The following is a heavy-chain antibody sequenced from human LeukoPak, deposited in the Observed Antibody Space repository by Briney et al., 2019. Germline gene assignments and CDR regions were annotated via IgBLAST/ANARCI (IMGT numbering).Heavy chain of an antibody. CDR2: IYSGGST. CDR3: ARRGGRGGPWYFDL. D-gene: IGHD3-16*01. Sequence: GGSLRLSCAASGFTVSSNHMSWVRQAPGKGLEWVSVIYSGGSTYYADSVKGRFTISRDNSKNTPCLQMNSLRAEDTAVYYCARRGGRGGPWYFDLWGRGTLVTVSS. V-gene: IGHV3-53*01. CDR1: GFTVSSNH. J-gene: IGHJ2*01.